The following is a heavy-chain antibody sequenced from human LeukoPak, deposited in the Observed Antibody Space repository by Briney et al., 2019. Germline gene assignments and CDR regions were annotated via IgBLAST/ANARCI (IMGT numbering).Heavy chain of an antibody. CDR3: ARPQFLWGNAMDV. Sequence: PSETLSLTCTVSGGSISSYYWSWIRQPPGKGLEWIGYIYYSGSTSYNPSLKSRVTISMDSSRNQFSLKLSSVTAADTAVYYCARPQFLWGNAMDVWGQGTTVTVSS. J-gene: IGHJ6*02. D-gene: IGHD7-27*01. CDR1: GGSISSYY. CDR2: IYYSGST. V-gene: IGHV4-59*01.